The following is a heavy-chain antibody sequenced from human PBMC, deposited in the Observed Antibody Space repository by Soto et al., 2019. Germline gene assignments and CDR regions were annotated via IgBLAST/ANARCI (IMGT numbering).Heavy chain of an antibody. D-gene: IGHD1-26*01. CDR3: AKMVGATLVDY. Sequence: QVQLQESGPGLVKPSGTLFLTCTVSGASISSTSSGDWWSWVRQPPGKGLEWIGEIHHSGSTNYNPSLKRRVTMSVDKSKNQFSLRLSSVTAADTAVYYCAKMVGATLVDYWGQGTLVTVSS. CDR2: IHHSGST. V-gene: IGHV4-4*02. CDR1: GASISSTSSGDW. J-gene: IGHJ4*02.